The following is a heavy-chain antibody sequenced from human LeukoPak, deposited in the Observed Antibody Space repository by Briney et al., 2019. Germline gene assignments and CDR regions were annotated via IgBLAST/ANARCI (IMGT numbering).Heavy chain of an antibody. V-gene: IGHV4-59*01. CDR2: IYYSGST. Sequence: PSETLSLTCTVSVGSISSYYWSWIRQPPGKGLEWIGYIYYSGSTNYNPSLKSRVTISVDTSKNQFSLKLSSVTAADTAVYYCARGRNWFDPWGQGTLVTVSS. J-gene: IGHJ5*02. CDR1: VGSISSYY. CDR3: ARGRNWFDP.